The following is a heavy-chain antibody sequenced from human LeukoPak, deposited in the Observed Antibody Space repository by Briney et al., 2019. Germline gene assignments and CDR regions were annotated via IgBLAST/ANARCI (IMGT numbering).Heavy chain of an antibody. CDR2: IYTSGST. Sequence: PSETLSLTCTVSGGSISSGDYYWSWIRQPPGKGLEWIGRIYTSGSTNYNPSLKSRVTMSVDTSKNQFSLKLSSVTAADTAVYYCASATIFGVVYAFDIWGQGTMVTVSS. CDR1: GGSISSGDYY. CDR3: ASATIFGVVYAFDI. V-gene: IGHV4-61*02. J-gene: IGHJ3*02. D-gene: IGHD3-3*01.